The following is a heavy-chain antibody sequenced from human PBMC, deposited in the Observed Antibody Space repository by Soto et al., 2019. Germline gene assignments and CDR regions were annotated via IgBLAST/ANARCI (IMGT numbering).Heavy chain of an antibody. J-gene: IGHJ4*02. D-gene: IGHD3-10*01. CDR2: IYYSGST. CDR1: GGSVSSGSYY. V-gene: IGHV4-61*01. CDR3: ARVRSRRAFDY. Sequence: SESLSLTCTVSGGSVSSGSYYWSWIRQPPGKGLEWIGYIYYSGSTNYNPSLKSRVTISVDTSKNQFSLKLSSVTAADTAVYYCARVRSRRAFDYWRQGTLVTGSS.